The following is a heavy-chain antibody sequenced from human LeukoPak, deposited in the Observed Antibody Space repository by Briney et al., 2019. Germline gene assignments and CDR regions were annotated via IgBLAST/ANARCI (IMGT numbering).Heavy chain of an antibody. CDR2: VNHSGST. Sequence: PSETLSLTCAVYGGSFSGYYWSWIRQPPGKGLEWIGKVNHSGSTNYNPSLKSRVTISVDTSKNQFSLMLSSVTAADTAVYYCARSIPTHYFGSGSYPFYFDFWGQGTLVTVSS. CDR3: ARSIPTHYFGSGSYPFYFDF. CDR1: GGSFSGYY. V-gene: IGHV4-34*01. D-gene: IGHD3-10*01. J-gene: IGHJ4*02.